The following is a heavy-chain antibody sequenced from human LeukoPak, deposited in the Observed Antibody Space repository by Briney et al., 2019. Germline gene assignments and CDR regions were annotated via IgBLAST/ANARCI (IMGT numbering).Heavy chain of an antibody. CDR3: VKDHKSRDLDSLDI. V-gene: IGHV3-21*04. Sequence: PGGSLRPSCAASGFTFSSYSMNWVRQAPGKGLEWVSSISSSSSYIYYADSVKGRFTISRDNAKNSLYLQMNSLRTDDTAVYYCVKDHKSRDLDSLDIWGQGTMVTVSS. CDR2: ISSSSSYI. CDR1: GFTFSSYS. D-gene: IGHD5-24*01. J-gene: IGHJ3*02.